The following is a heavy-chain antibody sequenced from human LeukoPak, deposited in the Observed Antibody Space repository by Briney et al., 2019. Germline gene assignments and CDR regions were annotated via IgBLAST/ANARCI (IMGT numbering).Heavy chain of an antibody. CDR2: IIPILGIA. D-gene: IGHD6-13*01. CDR3: ARLYSSSWPDMDV. J-gene: IGHJ6*02. V-gene: IGHV1-69*04. Sequence: GSSVKVSCKASGGTFSSYAISWVRQAPGQGLEWMGRIIPILGIANYAQKFQGRVTVTADKSTSTAYMELSSLRSEDTAVYYRARLYSSSWPDMDVWGQGTTVTVSS. CDR1: GGTFSSYA.